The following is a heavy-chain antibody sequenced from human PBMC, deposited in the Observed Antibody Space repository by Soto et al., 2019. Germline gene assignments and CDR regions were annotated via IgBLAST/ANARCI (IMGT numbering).Heavy chain of an antibody. J-gene: IGHJ6*02. CDR2: IYYSGST. Sequence: SETLSHTCSVAGGSISSCGYYWSWIRQHPGKGLEWIGYIYYSGSTYYNPSLKSRVTISVDTSKNQFSLKLSSVTAADTAVYYCARGGGYDSPYYYYGMDVWGQGTTVTVSS. CDR1: GGSISSCGYY. V-gene: IGHV4-31*03. D-gene: IGHD5-12*01. CDR3: ARGGGYDSPYYYYGMDV.